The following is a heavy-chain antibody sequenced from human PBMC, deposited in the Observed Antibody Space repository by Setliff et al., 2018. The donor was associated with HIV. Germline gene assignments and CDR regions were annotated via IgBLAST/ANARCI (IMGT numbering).Heavy chain of an antibody. D-gene: IGHD4-17*01. Sequence: GASVKVSCKASGYTFTAYYIHWVRQAPGQGLEWMGWIIPFLGTANYAQKFQGRVTITADKSTTTAYMELSSLRSEDTAIYYCARVERDYGDYVRPSDWGQGTLVTVSS. V-gene: IGHV1-69*08. J-gene: IGHJ4*02. CDR3: ARVERDYGDYVRPSD. CDR1: GYTFTAYY. CDR2: IIPFLGTA.